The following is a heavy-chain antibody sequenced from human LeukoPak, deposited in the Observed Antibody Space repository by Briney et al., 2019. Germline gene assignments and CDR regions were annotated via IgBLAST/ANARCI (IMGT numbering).Heavy chain of an antibody. J-gene: IGHJ4*02. CDR3: ARTATAGVKIDY. CDR2: IYYSGST. V-gene: IGHV4-59*01. D-gene: IGHD5-18*01. Sequence: SETLSLTCTVSGGSISSYYWSWIRQPPGKGLEWIGYIYYSGSTNYNPSLKSRVTISADTSKNQFSLRVSSVTAADTAVYYCARTATAGVKIDYWGQGTLVTVSS. CDR1: GGSISSYY.